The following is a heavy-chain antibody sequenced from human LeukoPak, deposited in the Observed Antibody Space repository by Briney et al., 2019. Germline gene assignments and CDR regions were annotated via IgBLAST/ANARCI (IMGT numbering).Heavy chain of an antibody. Sequence: SETLSLTCTVSDDSSTNTIYYWGWVRQPPGKGLEWIGSIDYSGNTYYNPSLKSRATISIDTSKNQFSLKLSSVTAADTAVYYCAREYTLYRSGWFLDYWGQGTVITVSS. CDR3: AREYTLYRSGWFLDY. D-gene: IGHD6-19*01. J-gene: IGHJ4*02. CDR1: DDSSTNTIYY. CDR2: IDYSGNT. V-gene: IGHV4-39*07.